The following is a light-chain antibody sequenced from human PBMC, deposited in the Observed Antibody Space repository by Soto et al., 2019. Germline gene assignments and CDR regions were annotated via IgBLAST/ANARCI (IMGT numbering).Light chain of an antibody. Sequence: DIQMTQSPSSLSASVGDRVTITCRASQSISNYVNWYQQKPGKAPKVLIYGASSLQSGVPSRFSGSGSGTDFTLTISRLEPEDFTVYYCQQYHSLPTTFGPGTKVDI. J-gene: IGKJ3*01. V-gene: IGKV1-39*01. CDR1: QSISNY. CDR3: QQYHSLPTT. CDR2: GAS.